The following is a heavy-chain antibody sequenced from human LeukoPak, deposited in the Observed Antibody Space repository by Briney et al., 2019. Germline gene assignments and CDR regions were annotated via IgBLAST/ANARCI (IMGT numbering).Heavy chain of an antibody. CDR3: ATSRHYYDSSGFDY. J-gene: IGHJ4*02. V-gene: IGHV4-4*07. CDR1: GGSISNYY. D-gene: IGHD3-22*01. Sequence: SETLSLTCTVSGGSISNYYWSWIRQPAGKGLEGIGRIYSSGSTNYKPSLRSRVTMSVDTSRTQLYLSLSPVTAADTAVYYCATSRHYYDSSGFDYWGQGTLVTVSS. CDR2: IYSSGST.